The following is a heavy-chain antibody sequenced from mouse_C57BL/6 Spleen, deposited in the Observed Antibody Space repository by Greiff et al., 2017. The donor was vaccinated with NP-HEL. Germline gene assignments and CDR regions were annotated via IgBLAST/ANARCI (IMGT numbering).Heavy chain of an antibody. D-gene: IGHD2-1*01. CDR3: ANLGYGNLDD. CDR1: GYSITSGYY. J-gene: IGHJ2*01. V-gene: IGHV3-6*01. CDR2: ISYDGSN. Sequence: EVKLQESGPGLVKPSQSLSLPCSVTGYSITSGYYWNWIRQFPGNKLEWMGYISYDGSNNYNPSLKNRISITRDTSKTQFFLKLNSVTTEDTATYYCANLGYGNLDDWGQGTTLTVSS.